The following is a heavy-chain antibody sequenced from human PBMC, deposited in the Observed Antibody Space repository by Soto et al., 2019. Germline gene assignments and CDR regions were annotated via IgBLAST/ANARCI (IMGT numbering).Heavy chain of an antibody. CDR2: ISLYSDGT. J-gene: IGHJ5*02. V-gene: IGHV1-18*01. CDR1: GYTFSNYG. CDR3: VRVVPGAEAWFGP. Sequence: QVQLVQSGGEVKRPGASVKVSCKTSGYTFSNYGITWVRQAPGQPLEWLGWISLYSDGTNYAKKFQGRVSMTTDTSTTTAYMELRSLRSDDTAVYYCVRVVPGAEAWFGPWGQGTLVTVSS. D-gene: IGHD2-2*01.